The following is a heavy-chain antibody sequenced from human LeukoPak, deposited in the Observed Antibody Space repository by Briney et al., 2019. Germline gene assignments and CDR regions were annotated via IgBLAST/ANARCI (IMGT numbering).Heavy chain of an antibody. V-gene: IGHV3-11*04. CDR3: ARVVATIGGNWFDP. CDR1: GFTFSDYY. J-gene: IGHJ5*02. Sequence: GGSLRLSCAASGFTFSDYYMSWIRQAPGKGPEWVSYISSSGSTIYYADSVKGRFTISRDNAKNSLYLQMNSLRAEDTAVYYCARVVATIGGNWFDPWGQGTLVTVSS. CDR2: ISSSGSTI. D-gene: IGHD5-12*01.